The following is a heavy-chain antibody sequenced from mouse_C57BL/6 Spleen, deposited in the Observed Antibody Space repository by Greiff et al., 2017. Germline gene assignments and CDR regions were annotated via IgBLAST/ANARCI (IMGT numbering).Heavy chain of an antibody. D-gene: IGHD1-1*01. CDR3: ARGDDYGSSYSDY. Sequence: DVQLVESGGGLVKPGGSLKLSCAASGFTFSDYGMHWVRQAPEKGLEWVAYISSGSSTIYYADPVKGRFTISRDNAKNTLFLQRTSQRSEDTAMYYCARGDDYGSSYSDYGGQGTTLTVSS. CDR2: ISSGSSTI. J-gene: IGHJ2*01. CDR1: GFTFSDYG. V-gene: IGHV5-17*01.